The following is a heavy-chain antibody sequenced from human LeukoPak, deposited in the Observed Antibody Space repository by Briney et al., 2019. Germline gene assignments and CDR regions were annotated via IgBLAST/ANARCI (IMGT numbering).Heavy chain of an antibody. CDR1: GYTFTSYG. J-gene: IGHJ4*02. D-gene: IGHD5-12*01. CDR3: TRSGYDYHYFDY. V-gene: IGHV1-18*01. CDR2: ISAYNGNT. Sequence: ASVKVSCKASGYTFTSYGISWVRQAAGQGLEWMGWISAYNGNTNYAQKLQGRVTMTTDTSTSTAYMELRSLRSDDTAVYYCTRSGYDYHYFDYWGQGTLVTVSS.